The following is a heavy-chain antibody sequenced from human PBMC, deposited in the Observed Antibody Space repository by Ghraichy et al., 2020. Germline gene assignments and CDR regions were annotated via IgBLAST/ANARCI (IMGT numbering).Heavy chain of an antibody. CDR1: GYIFTGYF. Sequence: ASVKDSCKASGYIFTGYFMHWVRQAPGQGLEWMGWINPNSGGTHYAQKFQGRVTLTRDTSISTAYMELSRLRSYDDTAVYYCARGSRGYCTTGVCYPDYWGQGTLVTVSS. V-gene: IGHV1-2*02. CDR3: ARGSRGYCTTGVCYPDY. CDR2: INPNSGGT. D-gene: IGHD2-8*01. J-gene: IGHJ4*02.